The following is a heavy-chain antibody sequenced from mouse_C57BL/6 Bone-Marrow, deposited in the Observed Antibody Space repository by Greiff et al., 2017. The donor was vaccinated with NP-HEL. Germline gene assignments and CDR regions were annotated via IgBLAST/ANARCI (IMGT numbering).Heavy chain of an antibody. V-gene: IGHV1-82*01. J-gene: IGHJ1*03. CDR1: GYAFSSSW. CDR3: ARGHYGSSYWYFDV. CDR2: IYPGDGDT. D-gene: IGHD1-1*01. Sequence: VKLQESGPELVKPGASVKISCKASGYAFSSSWMNWVKQRPGKGLEWIGRIYPGDGDTNYNGKFKGKATLTADKSSSTAYMQLSSLTSEDSAVYFCARGHYGSSYWYFDVWGTGTTVTVSS.